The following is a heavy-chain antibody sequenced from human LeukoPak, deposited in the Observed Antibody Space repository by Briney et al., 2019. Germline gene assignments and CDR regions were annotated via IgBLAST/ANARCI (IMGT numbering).Heavy chain of an antibody. CDR1: GFTFSSYE. Sequence: GGPLRLSCAASGFTFSSYEMNWVRQAPGKGLEWVSYISSSGSTIYYADSVKGRFTISRDNAKNSLYLQMNSLRDEDTAVYYCARAGYSSGWYHYWGQGTLVTVSS. V-gene: IGHV3-48*03. D-gene: IGHD6-19*01. J-gene: IGHJ4*02. CDR3: ARAGYSSGWYHY. CDR2: ISSSGSTI.